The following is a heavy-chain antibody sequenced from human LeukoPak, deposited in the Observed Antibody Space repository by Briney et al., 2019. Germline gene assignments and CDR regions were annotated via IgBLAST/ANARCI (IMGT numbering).Heavy chain of an antibody. CDR2: IGSSGNSK. J-gene: IGHJ6*02. CDR3: ARVGPYYYYYGLDV. Sequence: PGGFLRLSCAASGFTFSSYEMNWVRQAPGKGLEWVSYIGSSGNSKYYADSVKGRFTISRDNAKNSLYLQMNSLRAEDTALYYCARVGPYYYYYGLDVWGQGTTVTVSS. CDR1: GFTFSSYE. V-gene: IGHV3-48*03. D-gene: IGHD1-26*01.